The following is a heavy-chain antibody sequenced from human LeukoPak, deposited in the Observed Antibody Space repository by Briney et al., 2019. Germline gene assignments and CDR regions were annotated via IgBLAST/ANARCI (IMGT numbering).Heavy chain of an antibody. V-gene: IGHV1-46*01. CDR1: RYTFTDYY. D-gene: IGHD2-8*01. J-gene: IGHJ4*02. Sequence: ASVKVSCKTSRYTFTDYYVHWVRQAPGQGLEWMGIINPSGGSPSYAQKFQGRITVTSDLSTSTVYMALSSLRSEDTAVYYCARGDPVYEWLDFWGQGTLVTVPS. CDR2: INPSGGSP. CDR3: ARGDPVYEWLDF.